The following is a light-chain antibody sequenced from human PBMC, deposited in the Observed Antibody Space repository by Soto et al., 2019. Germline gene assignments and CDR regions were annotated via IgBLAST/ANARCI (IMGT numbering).Light chain of an antibody. CDR1: QGIRND. CDR2: GAS. Sequence: IQMNKFPSAVCASVGEIGTITFRASQGIRNDLGWYQQKSGRAPKLLIFGASTLQSGVPSRFSGSGSGTDFTLTISSLQPGDFATYYCQHYNSYSEAFGQGTKVDI. CDR3: QHYNSYSEA. V-gene: IGKV1-6*01. J-gene: IGKJ1*01.